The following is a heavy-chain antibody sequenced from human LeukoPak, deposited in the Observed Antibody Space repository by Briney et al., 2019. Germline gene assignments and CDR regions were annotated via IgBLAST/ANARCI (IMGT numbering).Heavy chain of an antibody. D-gene: IGHD3-22*01. Sequence: ASVKVSCKASGYTFTSYDINWVRQATGQGLEWMGWMNPNSGNTGYAQKFQGRATMTRNTSISTAYMELSSLRSEDTAVYYCARGLRDSSGYYKDYWGQGTLVTVSS. J-gene: IGHJ4*02. CDR1: GYTFTSYD. CDR3: ARGLRDSSGYYKDY. V-gene: IGHV1-8*01. CDR2: MNPNSGNT.